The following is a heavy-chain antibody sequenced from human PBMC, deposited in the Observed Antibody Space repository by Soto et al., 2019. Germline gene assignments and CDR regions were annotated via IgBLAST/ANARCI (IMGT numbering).Heavy chain of an antibody. J-gene: IGHJ4*02. D-gene: IGHD5-18*01. CDR2: ISYDGSNK. CDR1: GFTFSSYG. V-gene: IGHV3-30*18. Sequence: GGSLRLSCAASGFTFSSYGMHWVRQAPGKGLEWVAVISYDGSNKYYADSVKGRFTISRDNSKNTLYLQMNSLRAEDTAVYYCAKDDSGYSYGGYFDYWGQGTLVTVS. CDR3: AKDDSGYSYGGYFDY.